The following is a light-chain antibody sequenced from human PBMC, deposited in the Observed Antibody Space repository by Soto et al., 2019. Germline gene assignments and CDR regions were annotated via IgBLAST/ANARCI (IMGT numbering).Light chain of an antibody. CDR1: QGLSSNY. CDR2: GAS. CDR3: QQYGNSPPT. J-gene: IGKJ4*01. Sequence: EIVLTQSPGTLSLSPGERATISCRASQGLSSNYLAWYQQRPGQAPRLLIYGASSRATGIPERFSGSGSATDFTLTISRLEPEDFAVYHCQQYGNSPPTFGGGTKVEI. V-gene: IGKV3-20*01.